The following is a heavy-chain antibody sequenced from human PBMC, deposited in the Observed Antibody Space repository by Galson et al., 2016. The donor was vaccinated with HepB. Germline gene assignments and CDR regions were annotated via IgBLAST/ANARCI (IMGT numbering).Heavy chain of an antibody. V-gene: IGHV6-1*01. Sequence: CAISGDSVSSTSAGWSWVRRSPSRGLEWLGRTFYRSKWYYDYAISVRSRITINPDTSKNQFSLQLISVTPEDTAVYYCARGGLVRGAHGGSLDSWGQGTLVTVSS. CDR1: GDSVSSTSAG. J-gene: IGHJ5*01. D-gene: IGHD3-10*01. CDR2: TFYRSKWYY. CDR3: ARGGLVRGAHGGSLDS.